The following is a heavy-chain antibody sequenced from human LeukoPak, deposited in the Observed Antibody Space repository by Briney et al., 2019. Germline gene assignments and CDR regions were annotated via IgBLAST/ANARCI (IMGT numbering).Heavy chain of an antibody. CDR1: GGSITSYY. J-gene: IGHJ4*02. CDR2: MYYSGNS. V-gene: IGHV4-59*01. D-gene: IGHD6-13*01. CDR3: ASYSSSWYYFDY. Sequence: PSETLSLTCTVSGGSITSYYWSWIRQPPGKGLEWIGYMYYSGNSYYNPSLKSRVTISVDTSKNQFSLKLSSMTAADTAVYYCASYSSSWYYFDYWGQGTLVTVSS.